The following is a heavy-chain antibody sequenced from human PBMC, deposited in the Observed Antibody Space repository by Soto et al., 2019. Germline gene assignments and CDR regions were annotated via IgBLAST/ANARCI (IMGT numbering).Heavy chain of an antibody. V-gene: IGHV2-5*02. CDR3: AHRPYCGLTSCYGMDFFDH. J-gene: IGHJ4*02. Sequence: QITLEESGPTLVKPTQTLTLTCTFSGFSLSTNGVGVGWIRQPPGKALEWLAVIYWDDDKRYSPSLASRLTVTRDTSKNQVVLTMTNLDPVDTATYFCAHRPYCGLTSCYGMDFFDHWGRGILVTVSS. CDR1: GFSLSTNGVG. D-gene: IGHD2-2*01. CDR2: IYWDDDK.